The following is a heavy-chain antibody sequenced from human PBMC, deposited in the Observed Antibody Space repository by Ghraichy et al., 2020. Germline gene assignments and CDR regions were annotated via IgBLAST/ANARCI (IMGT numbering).Heavy chain of an antibody. V-gene: IGHV1-69*04. D-gene: IGHD6-13*01. CDR3: ARGGTSSSWYDY. CDR2: IIPIFGIT. CDR1: GGTVTSYA. J-gene: IGHJ4*02. Sequence: SVKVSCKASGGTVTSYAVGWVRQAPGQGLEWMGRIIPIFGITNYAQKFQGRVTITADKSTSTAYMEVSSLRSEDTAVYYCARGGTSSSWYDYWGQGTLVTVSS.